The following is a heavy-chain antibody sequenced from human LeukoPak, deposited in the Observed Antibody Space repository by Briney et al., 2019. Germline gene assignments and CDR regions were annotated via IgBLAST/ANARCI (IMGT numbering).Heavy chain of an antibody. V-gene: IGHV4-4*02. CDR1: IGSISSSKW. D-gene: IGHD6-13*01. CDR3: ARDPLNRIAAAGT. CDR2: IYLYGTT. J-gene: IGHJ5*02. Sequence: ASETLSLTCSVSIGSISSSKWWSWVRQSPVKGLEWIGEIYLYGTTNYNPSFTSRVTMSVDRSRNQFSLKLTSVTAADTAVYYCARDPLNRIAAAGTWSQGTLVTVSS.